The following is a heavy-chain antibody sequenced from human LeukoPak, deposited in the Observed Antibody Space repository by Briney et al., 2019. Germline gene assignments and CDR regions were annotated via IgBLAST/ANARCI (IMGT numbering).Heavy chain of an antibody. CDR3: ARDPSNSSGYHAHFDS. V-gene: IGHV1-18*01. Sequence: GASVKVSCKASGYTFTHHGISWVRQAPGQGLEWMGWISCYNGDTIYAQNVQARVTMTTDASTSTAYIELRNLRSDDTAMYYCARDPSNSSGYHAHFDSWGQGTLVTVSS. CDR2: ISCYNGDT. J-gene: IGHJ4*02. CDR1: GYTFTHHG. D-gene: IGHD3-22*01.